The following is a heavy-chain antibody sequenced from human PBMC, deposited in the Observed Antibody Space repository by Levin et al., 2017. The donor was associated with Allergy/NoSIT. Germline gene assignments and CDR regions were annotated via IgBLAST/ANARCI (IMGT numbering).Heavy chain of an antibody. D-gene: IGHD6-19*01. J-gene: IGHJ6*03. Sequence: GGSLRLSCEVSGFTFSYYSMNWVRQAPGKGLEWVSYISSSGDTIYYADSVRGRFTLSRDNAKNSLYLQMNSLRADDTAVYYCARPPQWLGYMDVWGKGTTVTVSS. CDR2: ISSSGDTI. CDR3: ARPPQWLGYMDV. V-gene: IGHV3-48*01. CDR1: GFTFSYYS.